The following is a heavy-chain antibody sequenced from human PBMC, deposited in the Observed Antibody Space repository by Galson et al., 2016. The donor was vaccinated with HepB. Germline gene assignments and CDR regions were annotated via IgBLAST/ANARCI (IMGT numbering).Heavy chain of an antibody. CDR2: TCYRSKWYN. Sequence: CAISGDSVSSNSSAWNWFRQSPSRGLEGLGRTCYRSKWYNDYAVSLKSRITNNPNTSKNQFSLQLNSVTPEDTAVYYCARDQGGAYGTGRSFDYWGQGTLVTVSS. J-gene: IGHJ4*02. D-gene: IGHD1-1*01. CDR3: ARDQGGAYGTGRSFDY. CDR1: GDSVSSNSSA. V-gene: IGHV6-1*01.